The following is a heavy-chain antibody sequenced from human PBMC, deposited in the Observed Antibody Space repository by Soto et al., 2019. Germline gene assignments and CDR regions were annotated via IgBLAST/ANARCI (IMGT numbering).Heavy chain of an antibody. CDR3: ARLYRQLNNFDY. CDR1: GFTVSSNY. V-gene: IGHV3-66*04. Sequence: GGSLRLSCAASGFTVSSNYMSWVRQAPGKGLEWVSVIYSGGSTYYADSVKGRFTISRDNSKNTLYLQMNSLRAEDTAVYYCARLYRQLNNFDYWGQGTLVTVSS. D-gene: IGHD1-1*01. CDR2: IYSGGST. J-gene: IGHJ4*02.